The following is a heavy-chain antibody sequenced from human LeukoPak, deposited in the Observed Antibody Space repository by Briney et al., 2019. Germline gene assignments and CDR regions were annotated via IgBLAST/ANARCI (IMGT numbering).Heavy chain of an antibody. D-gene: IGHD3-16*02. V-gene: IGHV3-33*06. CDR1: GFTFSTYG. CDR3: AKSLYGGCDY. J-gene: IGHJ4*02. CDR2: TWYDGSHK. Sequence: GGSLRLSCAASGFTFSTYGMHWVRQAPGKGLEWVSATWYDGSHKYYADSVKGRFTIFRDNSKNTVYLQMNSLRVEDTAVYYCAKSLYGGCDYWGQGTVVTVSS.